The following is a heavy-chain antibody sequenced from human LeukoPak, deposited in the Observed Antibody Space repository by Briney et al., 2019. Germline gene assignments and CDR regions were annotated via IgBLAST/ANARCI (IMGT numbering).Heavy chain of an antibody. V-gene: IGHV4-59*01. CDR2: IYYSGST. J-gene: IGHJ5*02. Sequence: PSETLSLTCTVSGVSISYNYWSWIRQPPGKGLEWIGYIYYSGSTNYNPSLKSRVTISVDTSKNQFSLKLSSVTAADRAVYYCARDWSTLWFDPWGQGTLVTVSS. CDR1: GVSISYNY. CDR3: ARDWSTLWFDP. D-gene: IGHD3-3*01.